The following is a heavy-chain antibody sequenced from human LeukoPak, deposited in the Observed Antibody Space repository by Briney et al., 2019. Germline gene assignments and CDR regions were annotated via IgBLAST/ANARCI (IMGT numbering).Heavy chain of an antibody. Sequence: PSETLSLTCAVYGGSFSGYYWTWIRQPPGKGLEWIGEIIHSGSTNYNPSLKSRAAISIDTSKNQFSLKLSSVTAADTAVYYCASTDWNYAQWGRGILVTVSS. J-gene: IGHJ4*02. V-gene: IGHV4-34*12. CDR1: GGSFSGYY. CDR2: IIHSGST. D-gene: IGHD1-7*01. CDR3: ASTDWNYAQ.